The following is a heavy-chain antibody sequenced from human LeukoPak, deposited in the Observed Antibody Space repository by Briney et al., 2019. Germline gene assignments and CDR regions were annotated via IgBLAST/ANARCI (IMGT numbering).Heavy chain of an antibody. J-gene: IGHJ4*02. CDR2: IIPNFGTA. CDR1: GGTFSA. CDR3: ARGGTDSSSSNPFDH. D-gene: IGHD6-13*01. Sequence: SVKVSCKASGGTFSAFSWVRQAPGQGLEWMGRIIPNFGTATNALKFLGRITLSADESTNTVYMELSTLRSDDTAVYYCARGGTDSSSSNPFDHWGQGTLVTVSS. V-gene: IGHV1-69*01.